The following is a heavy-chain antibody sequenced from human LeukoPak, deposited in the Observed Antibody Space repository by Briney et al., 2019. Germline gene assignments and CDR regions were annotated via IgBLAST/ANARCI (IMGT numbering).Heavy chain of an antibody. CDR1: GGSISSHY. CDR3: ARGSYDFWSGYSTPYYFDY. V-gene: IGHV4-59*11. J-gene: IGHJ4*02. CDR2: IYYSGST. D-gene: IGHD3-3*01. Sequence: PSETLSLTCTVSGGSISSHYWSWIRQPPGKGLEWIGYIYYSGSTNYNPSLKSRVTISVDTSKNQFSLKLSSVTAADTAVYYCARGSYDFWSGYSTPYYFDYWGQGTLVTVSP.